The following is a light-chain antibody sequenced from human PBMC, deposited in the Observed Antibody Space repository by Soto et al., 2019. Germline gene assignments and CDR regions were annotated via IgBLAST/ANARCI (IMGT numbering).Light chain of an antibody. Sequence: EIVLTQSPGTLSLSPGERATLSCRASQSVSSSYLAWYQQKPGQAPRLLIYGASSRATGIPDRFSGSGSGTAFTLTISRLEPEDSAVYYWHQYGSSPYTFGQGTKLEIK. J-gene: IGKJ2*01. CDR3: HQYGSSPYT. CDR2: GAS. CDR1: QSVSSSY. V-gene: IGKV3-20*01.